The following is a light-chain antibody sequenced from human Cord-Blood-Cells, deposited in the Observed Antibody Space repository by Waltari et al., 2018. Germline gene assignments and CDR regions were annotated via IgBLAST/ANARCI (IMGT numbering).Light chain of an antibody. CDR2: DAS. Sequence: DFHMTQSPSSLSASVGDRVTITCQASQDISNYLNWYQQKPGKAPKLLIYDASNLETGVPSRFSGSGSGTDFTFTISSLQPEDIATYYCQQYDNLPITFGQGTRLEIK. CDR1: QDISNY. CDR3: QQYDNLPIT. J-gene: IGKJ5*01. V-gene: IGKV1-33*01.